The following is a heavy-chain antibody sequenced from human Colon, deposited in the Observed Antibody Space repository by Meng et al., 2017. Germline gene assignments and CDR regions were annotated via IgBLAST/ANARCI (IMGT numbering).Heavy chain of an antibody. J-gene: IGHJ4*02. CDR3: ARGGLHDYGGH. CDR1: LYTFNSDG. Sequence: VCEVEATCSSLERSVDASLYTFNSDGINRVPLATRQGLGWIGCIDPNSGNTGYAQKFQGRVTMTRNTSISTAYMELSSLRSEDTAVYYCARGGLHDYGGHWGQGTLVTVSS. V-gene: IGHV1-8*01. D-gene: IGHD4-23*01. CDR2: IDPNSGNT.